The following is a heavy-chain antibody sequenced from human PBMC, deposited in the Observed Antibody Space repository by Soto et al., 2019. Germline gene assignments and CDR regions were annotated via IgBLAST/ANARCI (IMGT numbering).Heavy chain of an antibody. D-gene: IGHD3-22*01. Sequence: QVQLVQSGAEVKKPGASVKVSCKASGYTFTSYGISWVRQAPGQGLEWMGWISAYNGNTNYAQKLQGRVTMTTDTSTRTAYMELRSLRSDDTALYYCARGPPSYYDSSGYYKYFDYWGQGTLVTVSS. CDR3: ARGPPSYYDSSGYYKYFDY. J-gene: IGHJ4*02. V-gene: IGHV1-18*01. CDR2: ISAYNGNT. CDR1: GYTFTSYG.